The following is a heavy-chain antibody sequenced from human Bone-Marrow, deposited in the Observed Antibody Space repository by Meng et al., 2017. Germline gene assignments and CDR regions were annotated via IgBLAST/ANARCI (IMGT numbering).Heavy chain of an antibody. CDR1: GFTFSEYY. D-gene: IGHD1-26*01. CDR3: ARNVGGVGIDY. J-gene: IGHJ4*02. Sequence: HVELGEVGGGVVKPGGSLRLSWAASGFTFSEYYMSWIRQAPGKGLEWVSYISSSGSTIYYADSVKGRFTISRDNAKNSLYLQMNSLRAEDTAVYYCARNVGGVGIDYWGQGTLVTVSS. CDR2: ISSSGSTI. V-gene: IGHV3-11*01.